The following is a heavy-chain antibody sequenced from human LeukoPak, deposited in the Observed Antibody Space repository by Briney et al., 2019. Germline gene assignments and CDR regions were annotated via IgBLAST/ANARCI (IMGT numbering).Heavy chain of an antibody. CDR1: GYTFTGYY. CDR3: ARDGVEWLLPMWAFDI. D-gene: IGHD3-3*01. Sequence: ASVKVSCKASGYTFTGYYMHWVRQAPGQGLEWTGWINPNSGGTNYAQKFQGRVTMTRDTSISTAYMELSRLRSDDTAVYYCARDGVEWLLPMWAFDIWGQGTMVTVSS. J-gene: IGHJ3*02. CDR2: INPNSGGT. V-gene: IGHV1-2*02.